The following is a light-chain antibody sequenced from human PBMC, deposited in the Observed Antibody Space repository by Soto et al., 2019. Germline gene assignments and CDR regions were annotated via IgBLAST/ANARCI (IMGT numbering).Light chain of an antibody. CDR2: EVS. CDR1: SSDVGGYSY. CDR3: SSYAGSYFYV. Sequence: QSVLTQPPSASGSPGQSVTISCTGASSDVGGYSYVSWYQQHPGKAPKLMIYEVSKRPSGVPDRFSGSKSGNTASLTVSGLQAEDEADYYCSSYAGSYFYVFGTGTKLTVL. J-gene: IGLJ1*01. V-gene: IGLV2-8*01.